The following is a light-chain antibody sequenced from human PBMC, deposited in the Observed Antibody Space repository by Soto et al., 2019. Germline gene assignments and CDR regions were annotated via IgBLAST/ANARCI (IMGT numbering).Light chain of an antibody. CDR1: QYISHA. CDR2: SAS. CDR3: QHRHSYPIT. V-gene: IGKV1-9*01. J-gene: IGKJ5*01. Sequence: DIRLTQSPSFLSASVGDRVSITCRASQYISHALAWYQQKPGKAPKLLIHSASTLQTGVPSRFSGSGSGTEFTLTISSLQPEDSATYYCQHRHSYPITFGQGTRLEIK.